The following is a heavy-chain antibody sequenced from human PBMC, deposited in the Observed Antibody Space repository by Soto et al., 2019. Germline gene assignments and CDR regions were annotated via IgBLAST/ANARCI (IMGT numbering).Heavy chain of an antibody. CDR3: AHSRRNDVLMVYAMRWNWFDP. CDR1: GFSLSTSGVG. V-gene: IGHV2-5*02. CDR2: IYWDDDK. J-gene: IGHJ5*02. Sequence: QITLKESGPTLVKPTQTLTLTCTFSGFSLSTSGVGVGWIRQPPGKALEWLALIYWDDDKRYSPSLKSRLTITTDTSKNQVVLTMTNMDPVDTATYYCAHSRRNDVLMVYAMRWNWFDPWGQGTLVTVSS. D-gene: IGHD2-8*01.